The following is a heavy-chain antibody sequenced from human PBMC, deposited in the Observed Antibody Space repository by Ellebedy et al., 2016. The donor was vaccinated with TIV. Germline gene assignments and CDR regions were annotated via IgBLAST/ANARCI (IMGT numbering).Heavy chain of an antibody. Sequence: GGSLRLSCAASGFTFSTYTNYRMHWVRQAPGKGLEWVAVISYDGNLKYYADSVKGRFTISRDISTNTRYLQMNSLRAEDTAVYYCARYEGRTDAYDIWGQGTMVTVSS. CDR3: ARYEGRTDAYDI. CDR2: ISYDGNLK. CDR1: GFTFSTYT. D-gene: IGHD3-16*01. J-gene: IGHJ3*02. V-gene: IGHV3-30*03.